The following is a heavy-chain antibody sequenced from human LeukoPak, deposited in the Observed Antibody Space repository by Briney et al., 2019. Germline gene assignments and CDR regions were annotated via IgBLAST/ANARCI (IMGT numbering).Heavy chain of an antibody. V-gene: IGHV1-46*01. J-gene: IGHJ4*02. Sequence: ASVKVSCKASGYTFTSYYMHWVRQAPGQGLEWMGIINPSGGSTSYAQKFLGRVSMTADTATSIAYMELRSLTSDDTAMYYCARSGRGTYYYFDLWGQGTLVTVSS. CDR1: GYTFTSYY. CDR3: ARSGRGTYYYFDL. D-gene: IGHD5-12*01. CDR2: INPSGGST.